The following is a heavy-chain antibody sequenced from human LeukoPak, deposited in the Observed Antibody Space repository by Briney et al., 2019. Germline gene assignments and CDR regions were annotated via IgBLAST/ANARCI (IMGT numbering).Heavy chain of an antibody. CDR2: INNYGVST. CDR1: GFTFSSYA. Sequence: GGSLRLSCAASGFTFSSYAMSWVRQAPGKGLEWVSSINNYGVSTYYADSVKGRFTISRDNSKNTLYLQMNSLRAEDTAVYYCAKIGGRYNYWGQGTLVTVSS. V-gene: IGHV3-23*01. CDR3: AKIGGRYNY. D-gene: IGHD3-10*01. J-gene: IGHJ4*02.